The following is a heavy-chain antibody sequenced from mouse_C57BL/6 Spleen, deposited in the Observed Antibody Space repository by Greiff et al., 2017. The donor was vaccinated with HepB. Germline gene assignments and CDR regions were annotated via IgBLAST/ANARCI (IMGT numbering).Heavy chain of an antibody. Sequence: VQLQQSGAELVRPGASVKLSCTASGFNIKDDYMHWVKQRPEQGLEWIGWIDPENGDTEYASKFQGKATITADTSSNTAYLQLSSLTSEDTAVYYWTTEGVFDYWGQGTTLTVSS. CDR2: IDPENGDT. V-gene: IGHV14-4*01. CDR3: TTEGVFDY. J-gene: IGHJ2*01. CDR1: GFNIKDDY.